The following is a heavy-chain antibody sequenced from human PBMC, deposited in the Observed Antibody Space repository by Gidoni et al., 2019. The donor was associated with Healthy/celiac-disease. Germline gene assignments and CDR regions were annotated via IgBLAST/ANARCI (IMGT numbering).Heavy chain of an antibody. Sequence: EVQLVESGGGLVQPGGSLRLSCSASGSTVSRNYMSWVRQAPGKGLEWVSVIYSGGSTYYADSVKGRFTISRHNSKNTLYLQMNSLRAEDTAVYYCARYYDSSGYYYEYYFDYWGQGTLVTVSS. CDR1: GSTVSRNY. CDR3: ARYYDSSGYYYEYYFDY. J-gene: IGHJ4*02. D-gene: IGHD3-22*01. V-gene: IGHV3-53*04. CDR2: IYSGGST.